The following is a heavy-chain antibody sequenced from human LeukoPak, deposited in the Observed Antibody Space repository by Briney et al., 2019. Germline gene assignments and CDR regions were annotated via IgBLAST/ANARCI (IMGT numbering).Heavy chain of an antibody. CDR1: GSTFSNYW. V-gene: IGHV3-7*03. CDR3: ARYSGSYEVNYYYYYGMDV. J-gene: IGHJ6*02. Sequence: GGSLRLSCAASGSTFSNYWMAWVRQAPGKGPEWVANIKQDGSEKYYVDSVKGRFTISRDNAKNSLYLQMNSLRAEDTAVYYCARYSGSYEVNYYYYYGMDVWGQGTTVTVSS. D-gene: IGHD1-26*01. CDR2: IKQDGSEK.